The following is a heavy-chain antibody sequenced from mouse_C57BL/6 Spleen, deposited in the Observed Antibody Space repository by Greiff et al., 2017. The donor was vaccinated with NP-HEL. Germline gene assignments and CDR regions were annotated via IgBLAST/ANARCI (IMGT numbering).Heavy chain of an antibody. CDR1: GYTFTSYW. CDR2: IDPSDSYT. CDR3: ARRGGGYYGFAY. D-gene: IGHD2-3*01. J-gene: IGHJ3*01. V-gene: IGHV1-50*01. Sequence: QVQLQQPGAELVKPGASVKLSCKASGYTFTSYWMQWVKQRPGQGLEWIGEIDPSDSYTNYNQKFKGKATLTVDTSSSTAYMQLSSLTSEDSAVYYCARRGGGYYGFAYWGQGTLVTVSA.